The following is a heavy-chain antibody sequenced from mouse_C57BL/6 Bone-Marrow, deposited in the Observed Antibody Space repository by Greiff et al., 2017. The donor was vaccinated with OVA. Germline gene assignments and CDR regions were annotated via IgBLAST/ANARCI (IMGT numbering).Heavy chain of an antibody. D-gene: IGHD4-1*01. J-gene: IGHJ4*01. CDR3: ARGPLTGTCNAMDY. CDR2: ISDGGSYT. Sequence: EVQGVESGGGLVKPGGSLKLSCAASGFTFSSYAMSWVRQTPEKRLEWVATISDGGSYTYYPDNVKGRFTISRDNAKNNLYLQMSHLTSEDTAMFYCARGPLTGTCNAMDYWGQGTSVTVSS. V-gene: IGHV5-4*01. CDR1: GFTFSSYA.